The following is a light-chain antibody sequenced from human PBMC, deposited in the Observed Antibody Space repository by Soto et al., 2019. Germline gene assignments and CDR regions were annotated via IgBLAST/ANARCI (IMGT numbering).Light chain of an antibody. V-gene: IGKV3-15*01. Sequence: EIVMTQSPATLSVSPGERATLSCRASQSVSSNLAWYQQKPGQAPRLLIYGASTSATGIPARFSGSGSGTEFTLTISSLQSEDFAVYYCQQYNNWPPWTFGRGTKVEIE. J-gene: IGKJ1*01. CDR3: QQYNNWPPWT. CDR2: GAS. CDR1: QSVSSN.